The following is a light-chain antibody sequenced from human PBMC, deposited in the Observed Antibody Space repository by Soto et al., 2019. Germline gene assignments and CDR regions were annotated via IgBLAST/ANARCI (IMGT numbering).Light chain of an antibody. J-gene: IGKJ4*02. CDR2: DAS. CDR1: QSVGGS. V-gene: IGKV3-11*01. CDR3: QHRANWPLT. Sequence: EIVLTQSPATLSLSPGERATLSCRASQSVGGSLAWYQQKPGQAPRLLIYDASKRPTGIPARFSGSGSGTDFTLTISGLEPGDFAVYYCQHRANWPLTFGGGTKLEIK.